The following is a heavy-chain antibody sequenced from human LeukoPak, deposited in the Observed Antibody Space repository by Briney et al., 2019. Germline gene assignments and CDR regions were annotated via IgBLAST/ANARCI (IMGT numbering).Heavy chain of an antibody. V-gene: IGHV1-18*01. Sequence: APVKVSCKASGYTFTSYGISWVRQAPGQGLEWMGWISAYNGNTNYAQKLQGRVTMTTDTSTSTAYMELRSLRSDDTAVYYCARGPQYYYDSSGTPHLDYWGQGTLVTVSS. D-gene: IGHD3-22*01. CDR3: ARGPQYYYDSSGTPHLDY. CDR1: GYTFTSYG. J-gene: IGHJ4*02. CDR2: ISAYNGNT.